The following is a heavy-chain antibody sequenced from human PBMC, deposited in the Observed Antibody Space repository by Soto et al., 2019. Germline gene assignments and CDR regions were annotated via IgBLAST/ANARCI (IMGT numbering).Heavy chain of an antibody. V-gene: IGHV4-30-4*01. J-gene: IGHJ4*02. Sequence: SATLSLTCTFSGGSISSDDHYWTWIRQPPGKGLEWIGYIYYTGSTNYNPSLKSRVTISMDTSKNQFSLKVNSVTAADTAVYKRARDRISSTYCFDGWGKGTLVTVAS. CDR1: GGSISSDDHY. D-gene: IGHD1-20*01. CDR2: IYYTGST. CDR3: ARDRISSTYCFDG.